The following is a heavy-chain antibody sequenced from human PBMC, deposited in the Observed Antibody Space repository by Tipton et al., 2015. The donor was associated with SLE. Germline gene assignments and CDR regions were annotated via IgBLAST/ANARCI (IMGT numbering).Heavy chain of an antibody. CDR1: GGSISSGDYY. D-gene: IGHD5-24*01. CDR3: ARGDGYNFDY. Sequence: TLSLTCTVSGGSISSGDYYWGWIRQPPGKGLEWIGSIYYSGSTYYNPSLKSRVTISVDTSKNQFSLKLSSVTAADTAVYYCARGDGYNFDYWGQGTLVTVSS. J-gene: IGHJ4*02. CDR2: IYYSGST. V-gene: IGHV4-39*07.